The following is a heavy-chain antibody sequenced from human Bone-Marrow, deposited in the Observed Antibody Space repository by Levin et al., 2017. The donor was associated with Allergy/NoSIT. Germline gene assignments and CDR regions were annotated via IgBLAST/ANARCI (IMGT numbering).Heavy chain of an antibody. Sequence: PGGSLRLSCAASGFTFSDYYMSWIRQAPGKGLEWLSDISINGISIKYADSVKGRFTISRDDAKNSLYLHMNSLRAEDTGVSFCARAGLNVLCYDSTGPFDFWGRGSLVTVSS. D-gene: IGHD3-22*01. J-gene: IGHJ4*02. CDR3: ARAGLNVLCYDSTGPFDF. V-gene: IGHV3-11*01. CDR2: ISINGISI. CDR1: GFTFSDYY.